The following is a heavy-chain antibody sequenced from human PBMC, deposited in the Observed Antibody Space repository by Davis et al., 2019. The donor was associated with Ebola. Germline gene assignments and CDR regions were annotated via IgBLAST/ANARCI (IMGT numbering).Heavy chain of an antibody. CDR1: GFTFSSYG. V-gene: IGHV3-21*01. CDR2: ISSSSSYI. D-gene: IGHD6-6*01. CDR3: ASSSIAARPGYYYGMDV. J-gene: IGHJ6*02. Sequence: GESLKISCAASGFTFSSYGMHWVRQAPGKGLEWVSSISSSSSYIYYADSVKGRFTISRDNAKNSLYLQMNSLRAEDTAVYYCASSSIAARPGYYYGMDVWGQGTTVTVSS.